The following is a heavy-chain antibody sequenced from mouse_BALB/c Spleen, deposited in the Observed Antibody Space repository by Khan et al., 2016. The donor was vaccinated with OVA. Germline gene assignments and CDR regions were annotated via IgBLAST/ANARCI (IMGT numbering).Heavy chain of an antibody. D-gene: IGHD1-2*01. V-gene: IGHV2-3*01. CDR2: IWGDGAT. CDR3: ARFTTATGNYYVMAY. CDR1: GFSLTYYG. Sequence: QVQLKESGLGLVAPSQSLSITCTVSGFSLTYYGVNWVRQPPGKGLEWLGVIWGDGATNQHSGLKSRLSITKDTSKSQAFLKLNSLQTDDTATYYCARFTTATGNYYVMAYWGQGTSVTVSS. J-gene: IGHJ4*01.